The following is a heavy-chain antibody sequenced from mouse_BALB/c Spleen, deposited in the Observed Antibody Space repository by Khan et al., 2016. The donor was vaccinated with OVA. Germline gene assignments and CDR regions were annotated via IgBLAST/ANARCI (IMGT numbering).Heavy chain of an antibody. CDR1: GFSFSTYS. D-gene: IGHD1-1*01. CDR2: ISSGGTYT. Sequence: EVQLVESGGGLVRPGGSLKLSCAASGFSFSTYSMSWVRQTPDKRLEWVATISSGGTYTYYPDSVKGRFTISRDNAKNTLYLQMSSLKSEDTSIYYSPKHRGYYGNNPYFDYWGQGTTLTVSS. V-gene: IGHV5-6*01. J-gene: IGHJ2*01. CDR3: PKHRGYYGNNPYFDY.